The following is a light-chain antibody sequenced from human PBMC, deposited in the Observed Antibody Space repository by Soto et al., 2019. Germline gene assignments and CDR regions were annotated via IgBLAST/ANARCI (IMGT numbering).Light chain of an antibody. CDR3: MQALQTPLT. Sequence: DLVMTQSPLSLPVTPGEPASISCRSSQSLLHSNAYNYVDWYLQKPGQSPQLLIYLGSNQASGVPDRFSGSGSGTDFTLKISRVEAEDVGVYYCMQALQTPLTFGGGTKVEIK. CDR1: QSLLHSNAYNY. V-gene: IGKV2-28*01. J-gene: IGKJ4*01. CDR2: LGS.